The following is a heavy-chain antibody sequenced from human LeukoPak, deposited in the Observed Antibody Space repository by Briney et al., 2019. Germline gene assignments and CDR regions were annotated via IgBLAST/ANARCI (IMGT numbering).Heavy chain of an antibody. V-gene: IGHV3-30*04. CDR2: ISYDGSNK. J-gene: IGHJ4*02. Sequence: GRSLRLSCAASGFTFSSYAMHWVRQASGKGLEWVAVISYDGSNKYYADSVKGRFTISRDNSKNTLYQQMNSLRAEDTAVYYCARDDGGDIVVVVAVTFDYWGQGTLVTVSS. CDR3: ARDDGGDIVVVVAVTFDY. D-gene: IGHD2-15*01. CDR1: GFTFSSYA.